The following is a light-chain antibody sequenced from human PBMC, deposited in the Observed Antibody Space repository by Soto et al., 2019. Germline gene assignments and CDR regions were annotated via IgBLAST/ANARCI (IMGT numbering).Light chain of an antibody. CDR3: QQYGSSPWT. Sequence: ETVLTQSPGTLSLSPGERATPSCRASQTIWSNNLAWYRQTPGQAPRLLIYGASNRATGIADRFSGSGSGTDFTLIISRLEPEDFALYYCQQYGSSPWTFGQGTKVEIK. CDR1: QTIWSNN. J-gene: IGKJ1*01. V-gene: IGKV3-20*01. CDR2: GAS.